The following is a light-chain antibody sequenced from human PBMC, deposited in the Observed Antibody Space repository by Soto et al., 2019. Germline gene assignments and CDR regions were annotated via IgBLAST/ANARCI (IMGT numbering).Light chain of an antibody. V-gene: IGKV1-8*01. CDR3: QQYYSYPPT. CDR2: AAS. CDR1: QGISSY. J-gene: IGKJ3*01. Sequence: AIRMTQSPSSLSASTGDRVTITCRASQGISSYFAWYQQKPGEAPKLLIYAASTLQSGVPSRFSGSGSGTDFTLTISCLQSEDFATYYCQQYYSYPPTFGPGTKVDIK.